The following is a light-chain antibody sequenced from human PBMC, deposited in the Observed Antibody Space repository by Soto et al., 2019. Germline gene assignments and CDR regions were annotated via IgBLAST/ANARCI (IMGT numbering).Light chain of an antibody. J-gene: IGKJ1*01. CDR3: QQSYSTPRT. V-gene: IGKV1-39*01. CDR1: QSISSY. Sequence: DLQMTQSPSSLSASVGDRVTITCRASQSISSYLNWYHQKPGKAPKLLIYAASSLQSGVPSRFSGSGSGTDCTLTISSLQPEDFATDYCQQSYSTPRTFGQGTEVEIK. CDR2: AAS.